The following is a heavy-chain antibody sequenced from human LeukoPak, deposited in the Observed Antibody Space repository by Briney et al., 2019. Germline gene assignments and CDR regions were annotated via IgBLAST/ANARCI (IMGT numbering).Heavy chain of an antibody. CDR1: GDSVSSNSVA. J-gene: IGHJ3*02. D-gene: IGHD2-15*01. CDR2: TYYRSKWYN. CDR3: ARDRSYCSGGSCYPTRAFDI. Sequence: SQTLSLTCAISGDSVSSNSVAWNWIRQSPSRGLEWLGRTYYRSKWYNDYAVSVKSRITINPDTSKNQFSLQLNSVTPEDTAVYYCARDRSYCSGGSCYPTRAFDIWGQGTMVTVSS. V-gene: IGHV6-1*01.